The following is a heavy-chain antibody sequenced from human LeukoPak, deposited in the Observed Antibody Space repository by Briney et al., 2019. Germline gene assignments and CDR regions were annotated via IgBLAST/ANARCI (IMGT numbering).Heavy chain of an antibody. CDR2: TNPNSGGT. V-gene: IGHV1-2*02. CDR1: GYTFTGYY. Sequence: ASVKVSCKASGYTFTGYYMHWVRQAPGQGPEWMGWTNPNSGGTNYAQKFQGRVTMTTDTSISTGYMELSSLRFDDTAVYYCARIPVIAANLGWFDPWGQGTLVTVSS. D-gene: IGHD2-15*01. CDR3: ARIPVIAANLGWFDP. J-gene: IGHJ5*02.